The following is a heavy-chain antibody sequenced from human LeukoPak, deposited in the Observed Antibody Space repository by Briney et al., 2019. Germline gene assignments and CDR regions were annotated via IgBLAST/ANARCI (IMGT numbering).Heavy chain of an antibody. D-gene: IGHD3-22*01. Sequence: GGSLRLSCEVSGFAFGNFAMSWVRQAPGKRLEWVSGIGGSGAGTYYGDSVKGRFTISRDNSKNTLWLQMNSLRAEDTAVYYCARDPKGYYYSFLDYWGQGTLVTVSS. J-gene: IGHJ4*02. CDR1: GFAFGNFA. V-gene: IGHV3-23*01. CDR3: ARDPKGYYYSFLDY. CDR2: IGGSGAGT.